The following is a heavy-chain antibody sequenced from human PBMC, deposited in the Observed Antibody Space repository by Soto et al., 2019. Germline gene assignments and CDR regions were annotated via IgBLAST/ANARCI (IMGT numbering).Heavy chain of an antibody. CDR2: IIPIFGTA. V-gene: IGHV1-69*01. D-gene: IGHD3-10*01. Sequence: QVQLVQSGAEVKKPGSSVKVSCKASGGTFSSYAISWVRQAPGQGLERMGGIIPIFGTANYAQKFQGRVTITADESTSTAYMELSSLRSEDTAVYFCARRRQWFGELSPWFDPWGQGTLVTVSS. J-gene: IGHJ5*02. CDR3: ARRRQWFGELSPWFDP. CDR1: GGTFSSYA.